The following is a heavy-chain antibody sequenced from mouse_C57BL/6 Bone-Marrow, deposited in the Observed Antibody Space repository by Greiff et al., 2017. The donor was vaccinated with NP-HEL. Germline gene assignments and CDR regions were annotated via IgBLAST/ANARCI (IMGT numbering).Heavy chain of an antibody. Sequence: EVQLQQSGAELVRPGASVKLSCTASGFNIKDDYMHWVKQRPEQGLEWIGWIDPENGDTEYASKFQGKATITADTSSNTAYLQLSSLTSEDTAVYYCTTGDYGPFYWYFDVWGTGTTVTVSS. CDR1: GFNIKDDY. D-gene: IGHD1-1*01. V-gene: IGHV14-4*01. J-gene: IGHJ1*03. CDR2: IDPENGDT. CDR3: TTGDYGPFYWYFDV.